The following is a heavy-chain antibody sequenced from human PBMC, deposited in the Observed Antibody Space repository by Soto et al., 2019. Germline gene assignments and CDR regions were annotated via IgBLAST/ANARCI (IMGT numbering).Heavy chain of an antibody. CDR2: IIPIFGTA. J-gene: IGHJ5*02. D-gene: IGHD3-3*01. V-gene: IGHV1-69*13. CDR1: GGTFSSYA. Sequence: SVKVSCKASGGTFSSYAISWVRQAPGQGLEWMGGIIPIFGTANYAQKFQGRVTITADESTSTAYMELSSLRSEDTAVYYCARGHRFFAGIGWFDPWGQGTLVTVSS. CDR3: ARGHRFFAGIGWFDP.